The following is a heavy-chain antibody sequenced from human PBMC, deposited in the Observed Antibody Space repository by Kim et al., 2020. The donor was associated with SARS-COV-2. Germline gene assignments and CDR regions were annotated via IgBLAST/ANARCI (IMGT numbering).Heavy chain of an antibody. V-gene: IGHV3-23*01. Sequence: GGSLRLSCAASGFTFSSYAMSWVRQAPGKGLEWVSAISGSGGSTYYADSVKGRFTISRDNSKNTLYLQMNSLRAEDTAVYYCAKRYYYGSGSHYYFDYWGQGALVTVSS. J-gene: IGHJ4*02. D-gene: IGHD3-10*01. CDR1: GFTFSSYA. CDR3: AKRYYYGSGSHYYFDY. CDR2: ISGSGGST.